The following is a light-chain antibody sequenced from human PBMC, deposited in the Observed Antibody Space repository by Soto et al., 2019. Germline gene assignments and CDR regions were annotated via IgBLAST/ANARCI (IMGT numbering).Light chain of an antibody. Sequence: EVVRTQSPATLSVSPGERGTLSCGASQSVSRNLAWYQQKPGRAPRLLFSGASSRATDTPDRFSGSGSGTDFTLIISGVEAEDFAIYYCQQYGASPWTFGQGTKVDIK. CDR2: GAS. CDR3: QQYGASPWT. CDR1: QSVSRN. J-gene: IGKJ1*01. V-gene: IGKV3D-15*01.